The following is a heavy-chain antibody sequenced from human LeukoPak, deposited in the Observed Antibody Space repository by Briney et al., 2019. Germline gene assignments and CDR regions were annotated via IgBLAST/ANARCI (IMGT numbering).Heavy chain of an antibody. CDR3: ARVVEYYDYVWGSYRYWDS. D-gene: IGHD3-16*02. CDR2: INAYNGNT. J-gene: IGHJ4*02. CDR1: GYTFTSYG. V-gene: IGHV1-18*01. Sequence: GASVKVSCKASGYTFTSYGISWVRQAPGQGLEWMGWINAYNGNTNYAQKLQGRLTMTTDTSTSTAYMELRSLRSDDTAVYYCARVVEYYDYVWGSYRYWDSWGQGTLVTVSS.